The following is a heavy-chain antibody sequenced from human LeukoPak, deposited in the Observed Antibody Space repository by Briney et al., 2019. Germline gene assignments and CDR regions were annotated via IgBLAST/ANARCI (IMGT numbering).Heavy chain of an antibody. V-gene: IGHV4-4*07. CDR3: ARDSRSGWGNWFDP. J-gene: IGHJ5*02. CDR2: INTSGDT. CDR1: GGSITNYY. Sequence: SETLSLTCTVSGGSITNYYWSWIRQSAGKGLEWIGRINTSGDTSYNPSIRSRVTMSVDTSKNQFSLKLSSVTAADTAVYYCARDSRSGWGNWFDPWGQGTLVTVSS. D-gene: IGHD6-19*01.